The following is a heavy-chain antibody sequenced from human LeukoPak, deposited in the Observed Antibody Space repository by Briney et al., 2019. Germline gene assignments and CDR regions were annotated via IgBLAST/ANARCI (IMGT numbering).Heavy chain of an antibody. Sequence: GGSLRLSCAASGFTFSSYSMNWVRQAPGKGLEWVSYISSSSSTIYYADSVKGRFTISRDNSKNTLYLQMNSLRAEDTAVYYCARMGYDILTGYNSRIDYWGQGTLVTVSS. CDR2: ISSSSSTI. J-gene: IGHJ4*02. CDR3: ARMGYDILTGYNSRIDY. V-gene: IGHV3-48*01. D-gene: IGHD3-9*01. CDR1: GFTFSSYS.